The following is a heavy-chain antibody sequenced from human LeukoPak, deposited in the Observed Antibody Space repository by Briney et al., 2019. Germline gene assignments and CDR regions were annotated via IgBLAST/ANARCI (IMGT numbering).Heavy chain of an antibody. D-gene: IGHD4-23*01. CDR3: AKWVGTLGSLDF. Sequence: AGGSLRLSCAASGFTFGSYSMNWVRQAPGKGLEWLSYISSVSNAIYYADSVKGRFTISRDNGKNSLYLQLNSLRAGDTAVYYCAKWVGTLGSLDFWGQGTLVTVSS. CDR1: GFTFGSYS. V-gene: IGHV3-48*04. CDR2: ISSVSNAI. J-gene: IGHJ4*02.